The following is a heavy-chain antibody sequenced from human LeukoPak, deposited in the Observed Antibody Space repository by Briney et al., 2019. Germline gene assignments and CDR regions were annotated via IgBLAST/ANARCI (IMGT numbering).Heavy chain of an antibody. D-gene: IGHD6-19*01. CDR2: IYPGDSDT. J-gene: IGHJ6*03. V-gene: IGHV5-51*01. Sequence: GESLKISCKGSGYSFTSYWIGWVRQMPGKGLEWMGIIYPGDSDTRYSPSFQGQVTTSADKSISTAYLQWSSLKASDTAMYYCARLVKQWLGNYYYYYYMDVWGQGTMVTVSS. CDR3: ARLVKQWLGNYYYYYYMDV. CDR1: GYSFTSYW.